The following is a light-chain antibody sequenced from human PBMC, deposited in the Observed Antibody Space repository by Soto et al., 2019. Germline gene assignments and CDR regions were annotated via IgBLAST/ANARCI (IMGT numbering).Light chain of an antibody. Sequence: DIQMTQSPSSLSASVGYRVTITCRASQSISSYLNWYQQKPGKAPKLLIYAASSLKSGVPSRFSGSGSGTDFPLTISSLQPEDFATYYCQQSYSTPRTFGQGTKVEIK. V-gene: IGKV1-39*01. CDR1: QSISSY. CDR2: AAS. J-gene: IGKJ1*01. CDR3: QQSYSTPRT.